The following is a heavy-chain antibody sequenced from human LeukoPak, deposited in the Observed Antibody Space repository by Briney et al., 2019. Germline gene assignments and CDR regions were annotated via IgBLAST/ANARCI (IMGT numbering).Heavy chain of an antibody. CDR2: INPSGGST. D-gene: IGHD6-13*01. Sequence: ASVTVSCKASGYTFTSYYMHWVRQAPGQGLEWMGIINPSGGSTSYAQKFQGRVTMTRDMSTSTVYMELSSLRSEDTAVYYCARVPVSWYSSSWYQTAFDYWGQGTLVTVSS. J-gene: IGHJ4*02. CDR3: ARVPVSWYSSSWYQTAFDY. CDR1: GYTFTSYY. V-gene: IGHV1-46*01.